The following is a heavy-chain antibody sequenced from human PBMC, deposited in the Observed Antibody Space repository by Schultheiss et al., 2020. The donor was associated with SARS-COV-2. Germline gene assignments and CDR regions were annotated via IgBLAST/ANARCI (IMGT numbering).Heavy chain of an antibody. D-gene: IGHD3-22*01. CDR1: GFTFGTYN. CDR3: ASLYGLRDYYDSSGIYYYYGMDV. CDR2: ISYDGSNK. Sequence: GGSLRLSCAASGFTFGTYNMHWVRQAPGKGLEWVAVISYDGSNKYYADSVKGRFTISRDNAKDMLYLQMNSLRAEDTAVYYCASLYGLRDYYDSSGIYYYYGMDVWGQGTTVTVSS. V-gene: IGHV3-30-3*01. J-gene: IGHJ6*02.